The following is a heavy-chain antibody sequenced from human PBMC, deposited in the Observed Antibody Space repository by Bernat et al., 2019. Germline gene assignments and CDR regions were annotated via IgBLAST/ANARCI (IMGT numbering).Heavy chain of an antibody. Sequence: QVQLVESGGGVVQPGRSLRLSCAASGFTFSSYAMHWVRQAPGKGLEWVAVISYDGSNKYYADSVKGRFTISRDNSKNTLYLQMNSLRAEDTAVYYCARGLRSTSGWYAYGMDVWGQGTTVTVSS. J-gene: IGHJ6*02. CDR3: ARGLRSTSGWYAYGMDV. V-gene: IGHV3-30-3*01. D-gene: IGHD6-19*01. CDR2: ISYDGSNK. CDR1: GFTFSSYA.